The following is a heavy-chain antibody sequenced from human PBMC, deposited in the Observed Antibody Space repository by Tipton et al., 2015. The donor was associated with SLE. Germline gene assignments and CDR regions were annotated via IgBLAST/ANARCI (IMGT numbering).Heavy chain of an antibody. CDR1: GGSISSYY. CDR3: ARAGGSSRVRARAFDI. V-gene: IGHV4-59*01. Sequence: TLSLTCTVSGGSISSYYWSWIRQPPGKGLEWIGYIYTSGSTNYNPSLKSRVTISVDTSKNQFSLKLSSVTAADTAVYYCARAGGSSRVRARAFDIWGQGTMVTVSS. D-gene: IGHD6-13*01. J-gene: IGHJ3*02. CDR2: IYTSGST.